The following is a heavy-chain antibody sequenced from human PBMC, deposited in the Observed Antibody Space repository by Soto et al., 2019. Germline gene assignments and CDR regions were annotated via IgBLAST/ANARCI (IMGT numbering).Heavy chain of an antibody. Sequence: ASVKVSCKASGFTFTSSSVQWVRQARGQRLEWIGWITVGTGNTNYAQKFQERVTITRDMSTSTAYMELSNLRSEDTAVYYCAAGDSSGYYGGWGQGTQVTV. CDR2: ITVGTGNT. V-gene: IGHV1-58*01. CDR3: AAGDSSGYYGG. D-gene: IGHD3-22*01. J-gene: IGHJ4*02. CDR1: GFTFTSSS.